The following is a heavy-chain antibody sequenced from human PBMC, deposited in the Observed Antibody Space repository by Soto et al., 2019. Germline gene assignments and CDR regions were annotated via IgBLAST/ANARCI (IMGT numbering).Heavy chain of an antibody. D-gene: IGHD3-16*01. J-gene: IGHJ4*02. Sequence: EVQLVESGGGLIQPGGSLRLSCAVSGFTVSNNYMSWVRQAPGKGLEGVSVIYSGGYTAYGDSVKGRFTISRDNSKNTPYLKINRLEAAGQAVYFWGARPGGGSYGGQGTLVTVSS. CDR3: GARPGGGSY. V-gene: IGHV3-53*01. CDR2: IYSGGYT. CDR1: GFTVSNNY.